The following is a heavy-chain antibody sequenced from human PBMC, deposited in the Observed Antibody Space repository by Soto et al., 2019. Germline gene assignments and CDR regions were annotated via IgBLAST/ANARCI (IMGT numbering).Heavy chain of an antibody. CDR3: AKTMSRLGATYPQGKNWFDP. Sequence: PGGSLRLSCAASGFIFSDYAMTWVRQAPGKGLEWVSTISGTRGRHRNTFYTASVKGRFTATRDNSKNTLFLEMNSLRVEDTAVYYCAKTMSRLGATYPQGKNWFDPWGQGTLVTVSS. CDR2: ISGTRGRHRNT. V-gene: IGHV3-23*01. CDR1: GFIFSDYA. J-gene: IGHJ5*02. D-gene: IGHD1-26*01.